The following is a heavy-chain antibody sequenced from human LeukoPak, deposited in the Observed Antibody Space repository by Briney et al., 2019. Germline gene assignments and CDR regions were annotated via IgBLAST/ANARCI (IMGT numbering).Heavy chain of an antibody. CDR3: AKSETGGWYYFHF. Sequence: HPGGSLRLSCAASGFTFGSYVMNWVRQAPEKGLEWVSSISGSGGNTYYADSVKGRFTISRDNSKNTLYLQINGLRAEDTALYYCAKSETGGWYYFHFGGQGTLVTVSS. CDR1: GFTFGSYV. CDR2: ISGSGGNT. J-gene: IGHJ4*02. V-gene: IGHV3-23*01. D-gene: IGHD6-19*01.